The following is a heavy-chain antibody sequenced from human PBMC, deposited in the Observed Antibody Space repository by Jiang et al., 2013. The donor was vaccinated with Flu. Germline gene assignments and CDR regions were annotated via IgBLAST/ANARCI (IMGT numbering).Heavy chain of an antibody. D-gene: IGHD2-2*01. CDR1: GGSITINNHY. J-gene: IGHJ3*02. Sequence: GSGLVKPSQILSLTCTVSGGSITINNHYWSWIRQPAGKGLEWIGRIHSAGNINYNPSLKSRVTMSVDTSKSQFSLKLMSVTAADTAVYYCARDKGPLCTTAGCYADDAFDIWGPGTLVSVSS. V-gene: IGHV4-61*02. CDR3: ARDKGPLCTTAGCYADDAFDI. CDR2: IHSAGNI.